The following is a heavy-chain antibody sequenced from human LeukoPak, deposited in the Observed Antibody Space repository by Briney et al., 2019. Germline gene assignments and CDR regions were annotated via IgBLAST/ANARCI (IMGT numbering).Heavy chain of an antibody. V-gene: IGHV3-23*01. Sequence: GGSLRLSCAASGFTFSSYAMNWVRQAPGKGLEWVSAISGSGGSTYYADSVKGRFTISRDNSKNTLYLQMNSLRAEDTAVYYCAKGKRASLSANSYYFDYWGQGTLVTVSS. CDR1: GFTFSSYA. J-gene: IGHJ4*02. D-gene: IGHD4/OR15-4a*01. CDR2: ISGSGGST. CDR3: AKGKRASLSANSYYFDY.